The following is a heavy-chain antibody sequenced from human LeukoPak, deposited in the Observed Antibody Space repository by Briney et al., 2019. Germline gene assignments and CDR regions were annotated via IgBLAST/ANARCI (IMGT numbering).Heavy chain of an antibody. D-gene: IGHD6-19*01. CDR3: ARGLSSGWYVVLDC. CDR1: GGSFSGYY. J-gene: IGHJ4*02. Sequence: SETLSLTCAVYGGSFSGYYWSWIRQPPGKGLEWIGEINHSGSTNYNPSLKSRVTISVDTSKNQFSLKLSSVTAADTAVYYCARGLSSGWYVVLDCWGQGTLVTVSS. V-gene: IGHV4-34*01. CDR2: INHSGST.